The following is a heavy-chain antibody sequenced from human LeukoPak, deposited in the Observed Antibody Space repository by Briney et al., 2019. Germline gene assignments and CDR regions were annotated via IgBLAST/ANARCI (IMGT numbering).Heavy chain of an antibody. CDR3: ARASAYCSGGSCYTSHLDY. D-gene: IGHD2-15*01. J-gene: IGHJ4*02. V-gene: IGHV1-69*04. Sequence: SVKVSCKASGGTFSSYAISWVRQAPGQGLEQMGRIIPILGIANYAQKFQGRVTITADKSTSTAYMELSSLRSEDTAVYYCARASAYCSGGSCYTSHLDYWGQGTLVTVSS. CDR1: GGTFSSYA. CDR2: IIPILGIA.